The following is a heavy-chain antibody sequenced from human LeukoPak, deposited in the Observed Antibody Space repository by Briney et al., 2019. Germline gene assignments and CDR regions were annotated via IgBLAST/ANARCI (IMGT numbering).Heavy chain of an antibody. J-gene: IGHJ4*02. CDR1: GFTFSSYW. V-gene: IGHV3-7*01. Sequence: GGSLRLSCAASGFTFSSYWMTWVRQAPGKGLEWVANIKQDGSEKYYVDSVKGRFTISRDYAKDSLYLQMDSLRAEDTAVYYCARVGGSGWFDYWAREPWSPSPQ. D-gene: IGHD6-19*01. CDR2: IKQDGSEK. CDR3: ARVGGSGWFDY.